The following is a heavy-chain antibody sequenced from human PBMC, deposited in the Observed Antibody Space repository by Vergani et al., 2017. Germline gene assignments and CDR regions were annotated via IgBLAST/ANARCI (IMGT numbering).Heavy chain of an antibody. Sequence: EVQLVESGGGLVKPGGSLRLSCAASGFTFSNAWMNWVRQAQGKGLEWVGRIKSKTDGVTTDYAAPVKGRFTISRDDSKNTLYLQMNSLKTEDTAVYYCAKDARYSYDKQYFHQWGQGTLVTVSS. CDR3: AKDARYSYDKQYFHQ. J-gene: IGHJ1*01. D-gene: IGHD5-18*01. V-gene: IGHV3-15*01. CDR1: GFTFSNAW. CDR2: IKSKTDGVTT.